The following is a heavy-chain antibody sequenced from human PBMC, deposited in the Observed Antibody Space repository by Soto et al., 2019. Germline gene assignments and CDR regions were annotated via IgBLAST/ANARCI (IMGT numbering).Heavy chain of an antibody. D-gene: IGHD1-20*01. J-gene: IGHJ4*02. CDR1: GYSFAGYW. CDR3: ARDLTGIPLFDY. CDR2: IDPSDSQT. V-gene: IGHV5-10-1*01. Sequence: PGESLKISCKGSGYSFAGYWITWVRQKPGKGLEWMGRIDPSDSQTYYSPSFRGHVTISATKSITTVFLQMNSLRAEDTAVYYCARDLTGIPLFDYWGQGTLVTVSS.